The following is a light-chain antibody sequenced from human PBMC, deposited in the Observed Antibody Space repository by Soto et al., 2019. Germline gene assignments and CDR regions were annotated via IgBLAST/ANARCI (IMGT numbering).Light chain of an antibody. CDR3: QQYGSSPGT. Sequence: EIVLTRSPGTLSLSPGEVATLSCRASQSVSSSYLAWYQQKPGQAPRLLIYGASSRATGIPDRFSGSGSGTDFTLTISRLEPEDFAVYYCQQYGSSPGTFGQGTKVDIK. CDR2: GAS. V-gene: IGKV3-20*01. J-gene: IGKJ1*01. CDR1: QSVSSSY.